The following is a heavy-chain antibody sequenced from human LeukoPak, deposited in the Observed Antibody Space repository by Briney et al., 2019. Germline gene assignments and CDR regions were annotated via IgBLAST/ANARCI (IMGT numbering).Heavy chain of an antibody. CDR2: ISGSGGST. V-gene: IGHV3-23*01. Sequence: GGSLRLSCAASGFTFSSYAMSWVRQAPGKGLEWVSAISGSGGSTYYADSVKGRFTISRDNSKNTLYLQMYSLRAEDTAVYYCAKILSGTYSFDYWGQGTLVTVSS. CDR1: GFTFSSYA. CDR3: AKILSGTYSFDY. D-gene: IGHD1-26*01. J-gene: IGHJ4*02.